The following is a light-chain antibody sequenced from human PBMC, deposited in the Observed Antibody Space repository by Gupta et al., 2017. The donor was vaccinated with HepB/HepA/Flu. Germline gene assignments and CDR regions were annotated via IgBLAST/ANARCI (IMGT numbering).Light chain of an antibody. CDR1: SLRSYY. J-gene: IGLJ2*01. Sequence: SSELTQAPAVSVALGKPVRITCQGDSLRSYYASWYQQKPGQAPVLVIYGKNNRPSGIPDRFSGSSSGNTASLTITGAQAEDEADYYCNSRDSSGNHLGVVFGGGTKLTVL. CDR3: NSRDSSGNHLGVV. V-gene: IGLV3-19*01. CDR2: GKN.